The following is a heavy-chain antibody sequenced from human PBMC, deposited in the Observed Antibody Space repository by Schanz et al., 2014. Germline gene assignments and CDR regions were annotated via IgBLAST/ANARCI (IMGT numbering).Heavy chain of an antibody. CDR2: ISGSGGST. D-gene: IGHD1-1*01. V-gene: IGHV3-23*04. Sequence: EVQLVESGGGLVQPGGSLRLSCAASGFTFRGYAMSWVRQAPGKGLEWVSAISGSGGSTYYADSVKGRFTISRDNAKNSLYLQMNSLRAEDAAVYFCAKIERNEDWGQGTLVTVSS. CDR3: AKIERNED. CDR1: GFTFRGYA. J-gene: IGHJ4*02.